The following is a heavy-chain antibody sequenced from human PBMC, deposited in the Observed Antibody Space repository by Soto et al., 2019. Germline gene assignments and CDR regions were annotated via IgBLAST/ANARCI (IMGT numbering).Heavy chain of an antibody. V-gene: IGHV4-59*01. J-gene: IGHJ6*02. CDR1: GASFNNYY. D-gene: IGHD2-21*02. CDR3: TRDGDGRMTTNPYYYYGMDV. Sequence: KPSETLSLTCSVSGASFNNYYGNWIRQSPGKGLEWIGHFSHTEGTDYNPSLKSRVTISVDWSKNHFSLKVTSVIAADTAVYYCTRDGDGRMTTNPYYYYGMDVWGPGITVTVS. CDR2: FSHTEGT.